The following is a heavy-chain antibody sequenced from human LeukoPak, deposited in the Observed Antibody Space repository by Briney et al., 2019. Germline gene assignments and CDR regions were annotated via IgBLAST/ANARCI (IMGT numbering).Heavy chain of an antibody. J-gene: IGHJ4*02. V-gene: IGHV3-74*01. Sequence: PGGSLRLSCAASGAIFSNYWMHWVRQAPGKGLVWVSRINRDGSSTSYADSVKGRFTISRDNAKNTLYLQMDSLRAEDTAVYYCARGGGYSYGSFDYWGQGTLVTVFS. D-gene: IGHD5-18*01. CDR1: GAIFSNYW. CDR2: INRDGSST. CDR3: ARGGGYSYGSFDY.